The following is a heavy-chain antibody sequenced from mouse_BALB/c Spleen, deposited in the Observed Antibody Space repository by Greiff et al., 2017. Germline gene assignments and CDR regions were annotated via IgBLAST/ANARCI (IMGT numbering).Heavy chain of an antibody. CDR1: GFTFSSYA. CDR2: ISSGGSYT. J-gene: IGHJ4*01. CDR3: ATSTMITTGYAMDY. V-gene: IGHV5-9-4*01. Sequence: EVQLQESGGGLVKPGGSLKLSCAASGFTFSSYAMSWVRQTPEKRLEWVASISSGGSYTYYPDTVTGRFTISRDNAKNTLYLEMSSLRSEDTAMYYCATSTMITTGYAMDYWGQGTSVTVSS. D-gene: IGHD2-4*01.